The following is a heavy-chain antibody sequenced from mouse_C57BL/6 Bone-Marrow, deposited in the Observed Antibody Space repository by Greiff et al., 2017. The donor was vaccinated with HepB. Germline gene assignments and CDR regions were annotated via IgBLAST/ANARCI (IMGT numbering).Heavy chain of an antibody. D-gene: IGHD1-3*01. J-gene: IGHJ2*01. Sequence: QVQLQQSGAELVRPGASVTLSCKASGYTFTDYEMHWVKQTPVHGLEWIGAIDPETGGTAYNQKFKGKAILTADKSSSTAYMELRSLTSEESAVYYCTRGDNYYFDYWGQGTTLTVSS. CDR1: GYTFTDYE. CDR2: IDPETGGT. CDR3: TRGDNYYFDY. V-gene: IGHV1-15*01.